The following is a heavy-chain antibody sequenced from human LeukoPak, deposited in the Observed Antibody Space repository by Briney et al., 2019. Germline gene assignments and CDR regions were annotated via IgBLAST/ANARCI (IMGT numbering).Heavy chain of an antibody. CDR2: IWYDGSNK. D-gene: IGHD3-22*01. CDR1: GFTFSSYG. Sequence: GGSLRLSCAASGFTFSSYGMHWVRQAPGKGLEWVAVIWYDGSNKYYADSVKGRFTISRDNSKNTLYLQMNSLRAEDTAVYYCAKGFYDNSASGVFDIWGQGTMVTVSS. CDR3: AKGFYDNSASGVFDI. V-gene: IGHV3-33*06. J-gene: IGHJ3*02.